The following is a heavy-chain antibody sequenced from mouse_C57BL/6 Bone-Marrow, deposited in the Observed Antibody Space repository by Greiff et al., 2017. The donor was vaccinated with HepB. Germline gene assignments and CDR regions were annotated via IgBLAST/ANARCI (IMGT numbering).Heavy chain of an antibody. D-gene: IGHD4-1*01. CDR3: ARGGGLGPFAY. J-gene: IGHJ3*01. Sequence: EVQRVESGGGLVKPGGSLKLSCAASGFTFSSYAMSWVRQTPEKRLEWVATISDGGSYTYYPDNVKGRFTISRDNAKNNLYLQMSHLKSEDTAMYYCARGGGLGPFAYWGQGTLVTVSA. V-gene: IGHV5-4*01. CDR2: ISDGGSYT. CDR1: GFTFSSYA.